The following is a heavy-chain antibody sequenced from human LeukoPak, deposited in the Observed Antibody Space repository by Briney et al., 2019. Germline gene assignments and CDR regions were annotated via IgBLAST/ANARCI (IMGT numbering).Heavy chain of an antibody. CDR3: AKLSGGRYCSGGSCYFDY. D-gene: IGHD2-15*01. Sequence: SVKASCKASGGTFSSYAISWVRQAPGQGLEWMGRIIPILGIANYAQKFQGRVTITADKSTSTAYMELSSLRSEDTAVYYCAKLSGGRYCSGGSCYFDYWGQGTLVTVSS. J-gene: IGHJ4*02. V-gene: IGHV1-69*04. CDR1: GGTFSSYA. CDR2: IIPILGIA.